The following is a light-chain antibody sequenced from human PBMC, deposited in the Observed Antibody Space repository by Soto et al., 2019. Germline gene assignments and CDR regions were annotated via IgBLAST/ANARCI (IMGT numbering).Light chain of an antibody. J-gene: IGLJ2*01. CDR1: SSDVGGYNY. CDR2: DVS. CDR3: SSCTSSSTAV. Sequence: QSVLTQPASVSGSPGQSITISCTGTSSDVGGYNYVSWYQQHPGKAPKLMIYDVSNRPSGVSNRFSGSKSGNTASLTISGLQAEDEADYYCSSCTSSSTAVFGGGTKVTVL. V-gene: IGLV2-14*01.